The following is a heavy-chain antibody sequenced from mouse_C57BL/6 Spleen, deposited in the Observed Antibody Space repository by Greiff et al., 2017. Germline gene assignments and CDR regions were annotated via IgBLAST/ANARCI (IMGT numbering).Heavy chain of an antibody. CDR1: GYAFSSYW. Sequence: VQLQESGAELVKPGASVKISCKASGYAFSSYWMNWVKQRPGKGLEWIGQIYPGDGDTNYNGKFKGKATLTADKSSSTAYMQLSSLTSEDSAVYFCARSHYYSEDYYAMDYWGQGTSVTVSS. V-gene: IGHV1-80*01. CDR2: IYPGDGDT. D-gene: IGHD2-12*01. J-gene: IGHJ4*01. CDR3: ARSHYYSEDYYAMDY.